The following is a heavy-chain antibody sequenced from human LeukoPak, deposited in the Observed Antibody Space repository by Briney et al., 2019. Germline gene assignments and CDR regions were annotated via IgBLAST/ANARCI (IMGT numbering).Heavy chain of an antibody. CDR3: ARDAPRPYDYDIGSDY. Sequence: ASVKVSCKASGYTFTSYYMHWVRQAPGQGLEWMGIINPSGGSTSYAQKFRGRVTMTRDRSTNTVYMDLNSLRSEDTAVYFCARDAPRPYDYDIGSDYWGQGTLVIVSS. D-gene: IGHD3-22*01. CDR1: GYTFTSYY. V-gene: IGHV1-46*01. CDR2: INPSGGST. J-gene: IGHJ4*02.